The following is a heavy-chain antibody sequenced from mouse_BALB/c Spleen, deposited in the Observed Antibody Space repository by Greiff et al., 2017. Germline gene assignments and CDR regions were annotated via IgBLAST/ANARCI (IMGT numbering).Heavy chain of an antibody. Sequence: EVQLVESGGGLVQPGGSLKLSCAASGFTFSSYGMSWVRQTPDKRLELVATINSNGGSTYYPDSVKGRFTISRDNAKNTLYLQMSSLKSEDTAMYYCARDLDGYYFDYWGQGTTLTVSS. D-gene: IGHD2-3*01. CDR2: INSNGGST. J-gene: IGHJ2*01. CDR1: GFTFSSYG. CDR3: ARDLDGYYFDY. V-gene: IGHV5-6-3*01.